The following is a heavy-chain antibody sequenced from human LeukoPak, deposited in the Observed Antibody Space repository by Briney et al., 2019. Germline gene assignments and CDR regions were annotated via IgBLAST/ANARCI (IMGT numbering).Heavy chain of an antibody. D-gene: IGHD3-22*01. V-gene: IGHV3-30*02. Sequence: GGSLRLSCAASGFTFSSYGMHWVRQAPGKGLEWVAFIRYDGSNKYYADSVKGRFTISRDNSKNTLYLQMNSLRAEDTTVYYCARTYYYDSSGNFDYWGQGTLVTVSS. CDR3: ARTYYYDSSGNFDY. CDR2: IRYDGSNK. J-gene: IGHJ4*02. CDR1: GFTFSSYG.